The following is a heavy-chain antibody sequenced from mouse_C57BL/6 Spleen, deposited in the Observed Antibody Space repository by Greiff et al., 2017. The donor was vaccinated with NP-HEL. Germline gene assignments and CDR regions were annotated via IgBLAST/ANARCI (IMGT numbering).Heavy chain of an antibody. D-gene: IGHD1-1*01. CDR2: ISYDGSN. V-gene: IGHV3-6*01. CDR3: ARAITRDYYAMDY. J-gene: IGHJ4*01. CDR1: GYSITSGYY. Sequence: ESGPGLVTPSQSLSLTCSVTGYSITSGYYWNWIRQFPGNKLEWMGYISYDGSNNSNPSLKNRISITRDTSKNQFFLKLNSVTTEDTATYYCARAITRDYYAMDYWGQGTSVTVSS.